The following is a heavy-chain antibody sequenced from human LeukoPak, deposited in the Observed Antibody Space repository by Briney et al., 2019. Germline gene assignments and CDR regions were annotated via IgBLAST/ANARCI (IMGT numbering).Heavy chain of an antibody. V-gene: IGHV1-18*01. CDR1: GYTFTIYG. CDR2: ISAYTGNT. J-gene: IGHJ3*02. D-gene: IGHD1-26*01. CDR3: ARDLIVGATLAGGHDAFDI. Sequence: ASVKVSCKASGYTFTIYGISWVRQVPGQGREWMGWISAYTGNTNYAQNLQGRVTMTTDTSTRTAYMDLRSLRSDDTAVYYCARDLIVGATLAGGHDAFDIWGQGTMVTVSS.